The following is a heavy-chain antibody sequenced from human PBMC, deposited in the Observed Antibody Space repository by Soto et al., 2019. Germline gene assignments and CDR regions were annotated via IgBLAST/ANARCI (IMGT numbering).Heavy chain of an antibody. CDR2: IIPILGIA. CDR1: GGTFSSYT. Sequence: QVQLVQSGAEVKKPGSSVKVSCKASGGTFSSYTISWVRQAPGQGLEWMGRIIPILGIANYAQKFQGRVTITADKSTSTAXMELSSLRSEDTAVYYCAGVRDGYCSGGSCPPFDYWGQGTLVTVSS. V-gene: IGHV1-69*02. CDR3: AGVRDGYCSGGSCPPFDY. J-gene: IGHJ4*02. D-gene: IGHD2-15*01.